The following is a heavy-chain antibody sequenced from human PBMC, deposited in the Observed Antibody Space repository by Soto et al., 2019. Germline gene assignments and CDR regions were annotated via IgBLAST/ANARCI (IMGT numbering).Heavy chain of an antibody. D-gene: IGHD6-6*01. Sequence: EVQLVESGGGLVQPGGSLRLSCAASGFTVSSNYMSWVRHAPGKGLERVSVIYSGGSTYYADSVKGRFTISRDNAKNTLYLQMNSLRAEDTAVYYGARDARHSSSSFFGGQGTLVTVSS. CDR3: ARDARHSSSSFF. V-gene: IGHV3-66*01. CDR2: IYSGGST. J-gene: IGHJ4*02. CDR1: GFTVSSNY.